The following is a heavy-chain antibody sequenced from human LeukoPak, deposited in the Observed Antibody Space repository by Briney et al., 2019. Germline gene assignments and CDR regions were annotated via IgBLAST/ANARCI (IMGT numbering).Heavy chain of an antibody. V-gene: IGHV3-72*01. D-gene: IGHD1-14*01. CDR3: VKDRTLSDEWRNWFDP. CDR1: GFTSTDHY. Sequence: PGGSLRLSCVASGFTSTDHYMDWVRQAPGKGLEWVGRIRKKSNSYTTEYAASVKGRFSVSRDESNNSVYLQMNSLETEDTAVYYCVKDRTLSDEWRNWFDPWGQGTLVTVSS. CDR2: IRKKSNSYTT. J-gene: IGHJ5*02.